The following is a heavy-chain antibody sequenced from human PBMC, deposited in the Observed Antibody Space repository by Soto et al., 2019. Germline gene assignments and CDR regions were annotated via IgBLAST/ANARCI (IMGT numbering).Heavy chain of an antibody. CDR3: ARTSTGGNGYCSGGSCYSGEYFQH. V-gene: IGHV3-53*04. CDR1: GFTVSSNY. D-gene: IGHD2-15*01. Sequence: EVQLVESGGGLVQPGGSLRLSCAASGFTVSSNYMSWVRQAPGKGLEWVSVIYSGGSTYYADSVKGRFTISRHNSKNTLYLQMNSLRAEDTAVYYCARTSTGGNGYCSGGSCYSGEYFQHWGQGTLVTVSS. J-gene: IGHJ1*01. CDR2: IYSGGST.